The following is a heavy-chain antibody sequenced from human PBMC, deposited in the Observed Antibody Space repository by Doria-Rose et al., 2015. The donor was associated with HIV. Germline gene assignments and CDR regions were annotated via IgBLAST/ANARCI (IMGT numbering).Heavy chain of an antibody. CDR3: ARIKSSRWYHKYYFDF. CDR2: IFSDDER. D-gene: IGHD6-13*01. Sequence: SSPVLVKPTETLTLTCTVSGVSLSSPGMGVSWIRQPPGKALEWLANIFSDDERSYKTSLQSRLTISRCTSKSQVVLTMTDMDPVDTATYYCARIKSSRWYHKYYFDFWGQGTLDIVSA. V-gene: IGHV2-26*01. J-gene: IGHJ4*02. CDR1: GVSLSSPGMG.